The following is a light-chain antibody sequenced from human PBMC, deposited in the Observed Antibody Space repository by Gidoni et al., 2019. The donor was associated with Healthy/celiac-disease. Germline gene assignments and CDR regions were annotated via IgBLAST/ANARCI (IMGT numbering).Light chain of an antibody. CDR3: QQYYSTPIT. CDR1: QSVLYSSNNKNY. J-gene: IGKJ5*01. CDR2: WAS. Sequence: DIVMTPSPDSLAVSPGERATINCKSSQSVLYSSNNKNYLAWYQQKPGKPPKLLIYWASTRESGVPDRFSGSGSGTDFTLTISSLQAEDVAVYYCQQYYSTPITFGQGTRLEIK. V-gene: IGKV4-1*01.